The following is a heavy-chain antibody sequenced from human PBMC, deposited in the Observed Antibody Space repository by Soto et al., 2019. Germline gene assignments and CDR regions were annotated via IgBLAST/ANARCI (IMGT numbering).Heavy chain of an antibody. D-gene: IGHD4-17*01. J-gene: IGHJ4*02. CDR1: GGSIRSSSYY. CDR3: ARSRATVFDY. V-gene: IGHV4-39*01. CDR2: IYYSGSA. Sequence: QQQLQESGPGLVKPSETLSLTCNVSGGSIRSSSYYWGWIRQPPGKGLEWIGSIYYSGSAYYNPSLKSRVTISVDTSKNQFSLKLSSVTAAATAVYYCARSRATVFDYWGQGTLVTVSS.